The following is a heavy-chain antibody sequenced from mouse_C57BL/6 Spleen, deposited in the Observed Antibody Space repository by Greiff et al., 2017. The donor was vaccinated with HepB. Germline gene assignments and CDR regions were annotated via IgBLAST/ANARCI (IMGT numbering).Heavy chain of an antibody. V-gene: IGHV1-52*01. D-gene: IGHD1-1*01. CDR2: IDPSDSET. CDR3: ARSLSYGSSYSYAMDY. Sequence: QVQLQQPGAELVRPGSSVKLSCKASGYTFTSYWMHWVKQRPIQGLEWIGNIDPSDSETHYNQKFKNKATLTVDKSSSTAYIQLSSLTSEDSAVYFCARSLSYGSSYSYAMDYWGQGTSVTVSS. CDR1: GYTFTSYW. J-gene: IGHJ4*01.